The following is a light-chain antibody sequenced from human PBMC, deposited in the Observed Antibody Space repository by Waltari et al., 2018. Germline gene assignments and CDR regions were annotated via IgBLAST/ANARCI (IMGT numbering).Light chain of an antibody. CDR1: SSNIGGNT. V-gene: IGLV1-44*01. CDR3: AAWDDSLGGPYVV. J-gene: IGLJ2*01. CDR2: SNN. Sequence: QSVLTQPPSASGTPGQRVTISCSGSSSNIGGNTVNWYKHLPGTAPKLLIYSNNRRPSGVPDRFSGSKSGTSASLAISGLQSEDEADYYCAAWDDSLGGPYVVFGGGTKLTVL.